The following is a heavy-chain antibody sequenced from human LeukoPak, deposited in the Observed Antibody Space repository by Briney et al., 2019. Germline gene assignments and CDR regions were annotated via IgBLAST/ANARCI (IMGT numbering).Heavy chain of an antibody. J-gene: IGHJ6*02. CDR1: GFTFSSYS. V-gene: IGHV3-21*01. CDR3: ARGKHRIQLWLSNYYYYGMDV. Sequence: GGSLRLSCAASGFTFSSYSMNWVRQAPGKGLEWVSTISSSSSYIYYAYSVEGRFTIPRDNAKNSLYLQMNSLRAEDTAVYYCARGKHRIQLWLSNYYYYGMDVWGQGTTVTVSS. D-gene: IGHD5-18*01. CDR2: ISSSSSYI.